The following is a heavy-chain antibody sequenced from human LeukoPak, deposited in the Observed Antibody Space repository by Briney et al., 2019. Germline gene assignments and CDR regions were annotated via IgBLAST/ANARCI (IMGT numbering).Heavy chain of an antibody. J-gene: IGHJ6*04. Sequence: GGSLRLSCAASGFTVSSNYMSWVRQAPGKGLEWVSYISSSSSTIYYADSVKGRFTISRDNAKNSLYLQMNSLRAEDTAVYYCAREFVPDVWGKGTTVTVSS. CDR3: AREFVPDV. CDR2: ISSSSSTI. V-gene: IGHV3-48*01. CDR1: GFTVSSNY. D-gene: IGHD2-8*01.